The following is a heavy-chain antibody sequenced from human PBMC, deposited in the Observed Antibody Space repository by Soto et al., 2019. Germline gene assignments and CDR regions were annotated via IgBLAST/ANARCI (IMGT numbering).Heavy chain of an antibody. CDR3: IENSDWSRGFDF. CDR2: MYYSGST. CDR1: SQD. J-gene: IGHJ4*02. Sequence: SQDRRGNKQPPGKGLEWIGYMYYSGSTNYNPSLKSRVTMSVDTSKKRFSLKLTSVTAADTAIYYCIENSDWSRGFDFWGQRDLVSVSS. D-gene: IGHD6-19*01. V-gene: IGHV4-59*11.